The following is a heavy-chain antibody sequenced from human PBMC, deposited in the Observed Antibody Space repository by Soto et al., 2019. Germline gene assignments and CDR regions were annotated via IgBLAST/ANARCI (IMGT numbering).Heavy chain of an antibody. CDR1: GYTFTSYG. J-gene: IGHJ4*02. Sequence: ASVKVSCKASGYTFTSYGISWVRQAPGQGLEWMGWISAYNGDTNYAQKLQGRVTMTTDTSTSTAYMELRSLRSDDTAVYYCARGGCSSTSCYGGFDYWGQGTLVTVSS. CDR3: ARGGCSSTSCYGGFDY. V-gene: IGHV1-18*01. CDR2: ISAYNGDT. D-gene: IGHD2-2*01.